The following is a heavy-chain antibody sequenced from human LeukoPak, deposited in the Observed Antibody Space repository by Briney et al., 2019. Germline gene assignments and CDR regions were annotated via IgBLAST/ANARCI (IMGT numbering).Heavy chain of an antibody. CDR2: FDPEDGET. CDR3: ASSEPLVVVPAATPYYYYGMDV. V-gene: IGHV1-24*01. D-gene: IGHD2-2*01. CDR1: GYTLTELS. Sequence: GASVKVSCKVSGYTLTELSMHWVRQAPGKGPEWMGGFDPEDGETIYAQKFQGRVTMTEDTSTDTAYMELSSLRSEDTAVYYCASSEPLVVVPAATPYYYYGMDVWGQGTTVTVSS. J-gene: IGHJ6*02.